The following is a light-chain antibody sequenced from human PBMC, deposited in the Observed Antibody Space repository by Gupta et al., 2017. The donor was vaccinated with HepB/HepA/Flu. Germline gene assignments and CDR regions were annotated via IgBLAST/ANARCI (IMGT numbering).Light chain of an antibody. CDR3: QQTFTDLT. J-gene: IGKJ3*01. V-gene: IGKV1-39*01. Sequence: ASVGDRVTMTCRASQRISNYVSWYQQRPGKAPQLLIYLASILHSGVASRFSGSGAGTDFTLTSSRLQPEDFATYYCQQTFTDLTFGHGTKVEIK. CDR2: LAS. CDR1: QRISNY.